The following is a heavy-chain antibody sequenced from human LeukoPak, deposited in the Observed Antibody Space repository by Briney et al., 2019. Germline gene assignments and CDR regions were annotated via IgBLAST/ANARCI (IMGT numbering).Heavy chain of an antibody. CDR3: VRWYTDQWHLDF. V-gene: IGHV3-7*01. D-gene: IGHD6-19*01. Sequence: ETLSLTCAVYGGSFSGYYWSWIRQPPGKGLEWVANIKQDGSEKYSVDSVKGRFTISRDNAKNSLFLQMNSLRAEDTAVYYCVRWYTDQWHLDFWGLGTLVTVST. CDR1: GGSFSGYY. CDR2: IKQDGSEK. J-gene: IGHJ4*02.